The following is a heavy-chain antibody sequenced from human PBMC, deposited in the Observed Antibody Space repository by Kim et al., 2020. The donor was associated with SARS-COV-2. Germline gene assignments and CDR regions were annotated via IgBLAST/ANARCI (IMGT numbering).Heavy chain of an antibody. CDR2: IYHSGST. D-gene: IGHD3-3*01. CDR1: GGSISSSNW. J-gene: IGHJ4*02. CDR3: ARARFITIFGVVITGAFDY. Sequence: TLSLTCAVSGGSISSSNWWSWVRQPPGKGLEWIGEIYHSGSTNYNPSLKSRVTISVDKSKNQFSLKLSSVTAADTAVYYCARARFITIFGVVITGAFDYWGQGTLVTVSS. V-gene: IGHV4-4*02.